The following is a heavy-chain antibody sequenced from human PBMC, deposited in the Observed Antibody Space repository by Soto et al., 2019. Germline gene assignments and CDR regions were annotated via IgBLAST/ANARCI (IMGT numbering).Heavy chain of an antibody. Sequence: EVQLVESGGGLMQPGGSLRLSCEGSGFILSDYSMNWVRQAPGEGLEWISYISSSRKNIYYADSVRGRFTITRDNAKNSLYLEMNRLRAEDTAMDYCASRCMPLCPAGHKWFVPWSQGTLVTVSS. D-gene: IGHD2-8*01. CDR1: GFILSDYS. CDR2: ISSSRKNI. CDR3: ASRCMPLCPAGHKWFVP. V-gene: IGHV3-48*01. J-gene: IGHJ5*02.